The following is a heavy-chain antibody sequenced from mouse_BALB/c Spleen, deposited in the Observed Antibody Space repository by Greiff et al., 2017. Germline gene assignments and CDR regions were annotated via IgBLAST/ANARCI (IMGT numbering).Heavy chain of an antibody. CDR2: IDPANGNT. V-gene: IGHV14-3*02. CDR1: GFNIKDTY. J-gene: IGHJ3*01. Sequence: EVKLVESGAELVKPGASVKLSCTASGFNIKDTYMHWVKQRPEQGLEWIGRIDPANGNTKYDPKFQGKATITADTSSNTAYLQLSSLTSEDTAVYYCARNWDKFAYWGQGTLVTVSA. D-gene: IGHD4-1*01. CDR3: ARNWDKFAY.